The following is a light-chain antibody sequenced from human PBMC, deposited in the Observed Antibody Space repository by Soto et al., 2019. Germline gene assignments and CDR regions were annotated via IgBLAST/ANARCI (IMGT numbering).Light chain of an antibody. Sequence: DIVMTQSPDSLAVSLGERATINCKSSQSVLYSSNNKNYLAWYQQKPGQTPKLLIYWASTREYGGPDRFSGSGSGTDFTHTISSLQADDVAVYYCQQYYSTPRTFGGGTKVEIK. J-gene: IGKJ4*01. CDR2: WAS. CDR3: QQYYSTPRT. V-gene: IGKV4-1*01. CDR1: QSVLYSSNNKNY.